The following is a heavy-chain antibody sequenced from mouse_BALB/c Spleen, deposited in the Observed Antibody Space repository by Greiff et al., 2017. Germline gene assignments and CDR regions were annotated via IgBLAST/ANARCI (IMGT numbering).Heavy chain of an antibody. J-gene: IGHJ4*01. CDR2: IDPANGNT. CDR1: GFNIKDTY. V-gene: IGHV14-3*02. Sequence: EELVKPGASVKLSCTASGFNIKDTYMHWVKQRPEQGLEWIGRIDPANGNTKYDPKFQGKATITADTSSNTAYLQLSSLTSEDTAVYYCARMGGMITPYYAMDYWGQGTSVTVSS. CDR3: ARMGGMITPYYAMDY. D-gene: IGHD2-4*01.